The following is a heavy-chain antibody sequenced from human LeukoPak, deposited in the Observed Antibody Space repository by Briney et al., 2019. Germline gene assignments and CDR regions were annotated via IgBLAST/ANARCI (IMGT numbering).Heavy chain of an antibody. V-gene: IGHV3-23*01. CDR1: GFTFSSYA. CDR3: AKAPMIVVTNNWFDP. CDR2: ISGSGSRT. J-gene: IGHJ5*02. Sequence: GGSLRLSCAASGFTFSSYAMNWVRQAPGKGLEWVSSISGSGSRTYYGDSVKGRFTVSRDNSNNTLFLHMNSLRAEDTAVYYCAKAPMIVVTNNWFDPWGQGTLVTVSS. D-gene: IGHD3-22*01.